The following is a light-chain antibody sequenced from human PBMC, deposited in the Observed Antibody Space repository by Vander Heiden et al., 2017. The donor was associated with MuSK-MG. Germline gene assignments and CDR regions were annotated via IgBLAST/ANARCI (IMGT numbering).Light chain of an antibody. J-gene: IGLJ1*01. CDR1: SGDICAFNH. CDR2: EAF. V-gene: IGLV2-14*01. CDR3: NSYTTRSTHV. Sequence: QSALTQPASVSGSPGQSITISCTGTSGDICAFNHIYWYQHHPGKAPKLMIYEAFNRPSGVSDRFSASKSGNTASLTISGLQSEDEADYYCNSYTTRSTHVFGTGTRVTVL.